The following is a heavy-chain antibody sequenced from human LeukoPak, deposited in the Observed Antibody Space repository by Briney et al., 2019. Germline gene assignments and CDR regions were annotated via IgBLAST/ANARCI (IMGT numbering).Heavy chain of an antibody. CDR3: ARATSSSWTGFDY. V-gene: IGHV4-59*01. D-gene: IGHD6-13*01. CDR2: IYYSGST. CDR1: GGSISSYY. J-gene: IGHJ4*02. Sequence: PSETLSLTCTVSGGSISSYYWSWIRQPPGKGLEWIGYIYYSGSTNYNPSLKSRVTISVDTSKNQFSLKLSSVTAADTAVYYCARATSSSWTGFDYRGQGTLVTVSS.